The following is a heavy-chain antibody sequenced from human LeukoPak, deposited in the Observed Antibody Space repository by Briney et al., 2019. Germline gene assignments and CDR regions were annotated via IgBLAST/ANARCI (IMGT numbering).Heavy chain of an antibody. Sequence: GRSLRLSCAASGFTFDDYAMHWVRQAPGKGLEWVSGISWNSGSIGYADSVKGRFTISRDNAKNSLYLQMNSLRAEDTALYYCAKDSGGYSYGPLDYWGQGTLVTVSS. CDR1: GFTFDDYA. V-gene: IGHV3-9*01. J-gene: IGHJ4*02. CDR3: AKDSGGYSYGPLDY. D-gene: IGHD5-18*01. CDR2: ISWNSGSI.